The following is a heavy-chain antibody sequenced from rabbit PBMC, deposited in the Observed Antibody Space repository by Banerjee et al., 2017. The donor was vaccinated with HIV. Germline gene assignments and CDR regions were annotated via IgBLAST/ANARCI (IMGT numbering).Heavy chain of an antibody. V-gene: IGHV1S40*01. Sequence: VESGGDLVKPGASLTLTCTASGFSFSSGYDMCWVRQAPGKGLEWIGCIYAGSSGSTYYASWVNGRFTISKTSSTTVTLQMTSLTVADTATYFCARAGYVGYGYVDAFDPWGQGTLVTVS. CDR1: GFSFSSGYD. J-gene: IGHJ2*01. D-gene: IGHD6-1*01. CDR3: ARAGYVGYGYVDAFDP. CDR2: IYAGSSGST.